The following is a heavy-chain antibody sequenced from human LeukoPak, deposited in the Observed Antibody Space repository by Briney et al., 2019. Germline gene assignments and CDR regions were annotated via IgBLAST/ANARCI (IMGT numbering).Heavy chain of an antibody. J-gene: IGHJ4*02. CDR3: AKDTNIVVVPAATYFDY. Sequence: GGSLRLSCAASGFTYSSYAMSWVRQAPGKGLEWVSAISGSGGSTYYADSVKGRFTISRDNSKNTLYLQMNSLRAEDTAVYYCAKDTNIVVVPAATYFDYWGQGTLVTVSS. V-gene: IGHV3-23*01. CDR1: GFTYSSYA. D-gene: IGHD2-2*01. CDR2: ISGSGGST.